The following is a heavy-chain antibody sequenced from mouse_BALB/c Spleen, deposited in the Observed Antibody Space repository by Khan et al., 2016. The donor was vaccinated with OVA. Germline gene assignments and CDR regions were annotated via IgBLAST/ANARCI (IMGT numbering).Heavy chain of an antibody. CDR3: ARKNYYGYAMDY. CDR2: ISYSGST. Sequence: VQLQQSGPGLVKPPQSLSLTCPVTGYSITSGYAWNWIRQFPGNKLEWMGYISYSGSTSYNPSLRSRISITRDTSKNQFFLQLNSVTTEDTATYYCARKNYYGYAMDYWGQGTSVTVSS. CDR1: GYSITSGYA. V-gene: IGHV3-2*02. J-gene: IGHJ4*01. D-gene: IGHD1-1*01.